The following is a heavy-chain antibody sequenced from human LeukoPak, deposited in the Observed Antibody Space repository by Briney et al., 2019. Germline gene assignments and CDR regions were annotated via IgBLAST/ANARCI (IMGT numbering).Heavy chain of an antibody. CDR3: ARGTYCPSTSCYAPWFFDY. V-gene: IGHV7-4-1*02. CDR2: INTNTGNP. CDR1: GYTFTSYA. Sequence: ASVKVSCTASGYTFTSYAINWVRQAPGQGLEWMGWINTNTGNPTYAQGFTGRFVFSLDTSVSTAYLQISSLKAEDTAVYYCARGTYCPSTSCYAPWFFDYWGQGTLVTVSS. J-gene: IGHJ4*02. D-gene: IGHD2-2*01.